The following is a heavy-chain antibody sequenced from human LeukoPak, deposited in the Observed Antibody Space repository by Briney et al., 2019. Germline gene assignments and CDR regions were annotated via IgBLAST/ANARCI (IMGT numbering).Heavy chain of an antibody. J-gene: IGHJ3*02. D-gene: IGHD1-14*01. CDR1: GGSFSGYY. V-gene: IGHV4-34*01. CDR2: INHSGST. CDR3: ARHEEGPAAFDI. Sequence: PSETLSLTCAVYGGSFSGYYWSWIRQPPGKGLEWIGEINHSGSTNYNPSLKSRVTISVDTSKNQFSLKLSSVTAADTAVYYCARHEEGPAAFDIWGQGTMVTVSS.